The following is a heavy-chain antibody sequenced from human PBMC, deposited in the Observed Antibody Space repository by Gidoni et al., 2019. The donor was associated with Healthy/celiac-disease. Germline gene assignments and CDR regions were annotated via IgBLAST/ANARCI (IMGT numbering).Heavy chain of an antibody. V-gene: IGHV3-21*01. CDR3: ARDGGVYYYDEWTWYFDL. CDR2: ISSSSSYI. Sequence: EVQLVESGGGLVKPGGSLRLSCAASGFTFSSYGMNWVRQAPGKGLEWVSSISSSSSYIYYADSVKGRFTISRDNAKNSLYLQMNSLRAEDTAVYYCARDGGVYYYDEWTWYFDLWGRGTLVTVSS. J-gene: IGHJ2*01. CDR1: GFTFSSYG. D-gene: IGHD3-22*01.